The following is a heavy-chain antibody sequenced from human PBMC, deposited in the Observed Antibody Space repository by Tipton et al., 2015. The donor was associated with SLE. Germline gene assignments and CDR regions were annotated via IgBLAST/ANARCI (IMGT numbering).Heavy chain of an antibody. Sequence: TLSLTCTVSGGSISSYYWGWIRQPPGKGLEWIGSIYHSGSTYYNPSLKSRVTISVDTSKNQFSLKLSSVTAADTAVYYCARGGGFDPWGQGTLVTVSS. D-gene: IGHD3-16*01. CDR3: ARGGGFDP. V-gene: IGHV4-39*07. CDR2: IYHSGST. J-gene: IGHJ5*02. CDR1: GGSISSYY.